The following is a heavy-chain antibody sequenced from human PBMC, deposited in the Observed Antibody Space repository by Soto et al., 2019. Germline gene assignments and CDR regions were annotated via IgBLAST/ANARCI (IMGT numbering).Heavy chain of an antibody. CDR3: ARARGATDLYYFDY. V-gene: IGHV3-11*06. J-gene: IGHJ4*02. D-gene: IGHD3-10*01. CDR1: GFTFSDYY. CDR2: ISSGSSYT. Sequence: PGGSLRLSCAASGFTFSDYYMSWIRQAPGKGLEWVSFISSGSSYTHYADSVKGRFTISRDNAKKSLYLQMNSLRAEETAIYYCARARGATDLYYFDYWGQGTLVTVSS.